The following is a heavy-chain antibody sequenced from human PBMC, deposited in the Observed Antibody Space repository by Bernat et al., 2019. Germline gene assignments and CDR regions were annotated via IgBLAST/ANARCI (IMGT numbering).Heavy chain of an antibody. CDR3: AKDRSSSWTFDY. D-gene: IGHD6-13*01. CDR1: GFTFSSDG. Sequence: QVQLVESGGGVVQPGRPLRLSCAASGFTFSSDGMHWVRQAPGKGLEWVTFISYDGDKKYYADSVKGQFTISRDNSKNTLSLQMSSLRAEDTAVYYCAKDRSSSWTFDYWGQGTLVIVSS. J-gene: IGHJ4*02. V-gene: IGHV3-30*18. CDR2: ISYDGDKK.